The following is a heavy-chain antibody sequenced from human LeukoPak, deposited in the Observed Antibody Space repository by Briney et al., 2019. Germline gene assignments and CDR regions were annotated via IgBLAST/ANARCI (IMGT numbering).Heavy chain of an antibody. D-gene: IGHD3-3*01. J-gene: IGHJ6*02. Sequence: ASVPVSCTASGYTFTTYDINWVGQAAGQGLEGMGWMNPNSGKTGYPKKFKGRVTKTRNTSISTAYMELSSLRSEDSAVYYCARRPYPLQDYDFWSGYITYYYYGMDVWGQGTTVTVSS. V-gene: IGHV1-8*01. CDR2: MNPNSGKT. CDR1: GYTFTTYD. CDR3: ARRPYPLQDYDFWSGYITYYYYGMDV.